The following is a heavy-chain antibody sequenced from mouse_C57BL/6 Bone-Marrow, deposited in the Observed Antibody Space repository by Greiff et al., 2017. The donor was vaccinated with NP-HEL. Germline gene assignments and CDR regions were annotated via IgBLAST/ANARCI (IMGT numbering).Heavy chain of an antibody. D-gene: IGHD1-1*01. J-gene: IGHJ1*03. CDR2: INYDGSST. Sequence: EVKVVESEGGLVQPGSSMKLSCTASGFTFSDYYMAWVRQVPEKGLEWVANINYDGSSTYYLDSLKSRFIISRDNAKNILYLQMSSLKSEDTATYYCARETTVVAKDWYFDVWGTGTTVTVSS. CDR1: GFTFSDYY. CDR3: ARETTVVAKDWYFDV. V-gene: IGHV5-16*01.